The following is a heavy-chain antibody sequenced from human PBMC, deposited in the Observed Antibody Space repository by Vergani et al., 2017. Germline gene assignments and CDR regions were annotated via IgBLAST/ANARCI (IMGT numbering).Heavy chain of an antibody. CDR1: GFTFSSYA. V-gene: IGHV3-23*01. Sequence: EVQLLESGGGLVQPGGSLRLSCAASGFTFSSYAMSWVRQAPGKGLEWVSAISSSGSTIYSANSLKGRFTISRDNAKNSLYLQMNSLRAEDTAVYYCARFGQRSSSWYHHYYYYYGMDVWGQGTTVTVSS. D-gene: IGHD6-13*01. CDR2: ISSSGSTI. J-gene: IGHJ6*02. CDR3: ARFGQRSSSWYHHYYYYYGMDV.